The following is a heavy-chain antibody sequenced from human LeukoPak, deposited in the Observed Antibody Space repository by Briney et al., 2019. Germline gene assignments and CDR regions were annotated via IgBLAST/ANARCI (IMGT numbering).Heavy chain of an antibody. CDR3: ARGRGQYSSSWYGFDY. Sequence: ASVKVSCKASGYTFTSYYMHWVRQAPGQGLEWMGIINPSGGSTSYAQKFQGRVTMTRDTSTSTVYMELSSLRSEDTAVYYCARGRGQYSSSWYGFDYWGQGTLVTVSS. CDR2: INPSGGST. V-gene: IGHV1-46*01. D-gene: IGHD6-13*01. J-gene: IGHJ4*02. CDR1: GYTFTSYY.